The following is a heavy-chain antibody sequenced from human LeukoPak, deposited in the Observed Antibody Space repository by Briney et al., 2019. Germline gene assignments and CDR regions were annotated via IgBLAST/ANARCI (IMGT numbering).Heavy chain of an antibody. V-gene: IGHV3-21*01. CDR1: GFTFSSYS. CDR2: ISSSSSYI. Sequence: GGSLRLSCAASGFTFSSYSMNWVRQAPGKGLEWVSSISSSSSYIYYADSVKGRFTISRDNAKNSLYLQMNSRRGEDTAVYYCARDLRGWGLNSHWGQGTLVTVSS. J-gene: IGHJ4*02. D-gene: IGHD6-19*01. CDR3: ARDLRGWGLNSH.